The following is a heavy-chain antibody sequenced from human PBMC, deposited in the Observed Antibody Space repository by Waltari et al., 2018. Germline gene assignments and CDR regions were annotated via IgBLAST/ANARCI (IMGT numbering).Heavy chain of an antibody. V-gene: IGHV4-39*01. CDR3: ATYIGASIGTASFDV. CDR2: LSYNGAT. Sequence: HLQLQESGPGLLKPSATLSLTCSVSDVSITSNRHHWVCIRQPPGQGLEWIGTLSYNGATYSSPSLKSRVTISRDTSKNQLSLILGSVTAADTAVYYCATYIGASIGTASFDVWGQGTMVTVSA. J-gene: IGHJ3*01. CDR1: DVSITSNRHH. D-gene: IGHD5-12*01.